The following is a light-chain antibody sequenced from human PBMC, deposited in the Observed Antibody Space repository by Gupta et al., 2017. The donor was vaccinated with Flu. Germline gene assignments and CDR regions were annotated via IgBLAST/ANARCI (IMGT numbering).Light chain of an antibody. CDR2: LGS. CDR3: MQALQTIT. V-gene: IGKV2-28*01. CDR1: QSLQHSNGYNY. Sequence: MRQTRHSLPVTPGEPASISCRSSQSLQHSNGYNYLDWYVQKPGQSPQLLIYLGSNRASGVPVRFSGSGSGTDFTLKISRVEAEDVGVYYCMQALQTITFGQGTRLEIK. J-gene: IGKJ5*01.